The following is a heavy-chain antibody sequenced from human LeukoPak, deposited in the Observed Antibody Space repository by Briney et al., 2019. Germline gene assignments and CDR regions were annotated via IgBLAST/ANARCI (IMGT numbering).Heavy chain of an antibody. CDR1: GFTFSSYS. CDR2: ISSSSSYI. V-gene: IGHV3-21*01. CDR3: ARDSITIWAVAGSFDY. Sequence: PGGSLRLSCAASGFTFSSYSMNWVRQAPGKGLEWVSSISSSSSYIYYADSVKGRFTISRDNAKNSLYLQMNSLRAEDTAVYYCARDSITIWAVAGSFDYWGQGTLVTVSS. D-gene: IGHD6-19*01. J-gene: IGHJ4*02.